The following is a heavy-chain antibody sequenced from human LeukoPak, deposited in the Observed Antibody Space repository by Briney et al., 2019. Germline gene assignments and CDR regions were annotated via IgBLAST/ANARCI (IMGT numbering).Heavy chain of an antibody. V-gene: IGHV3-13*01. CDR2: IGTAGDT. Sequence: PGGSLRLSCAASGFTFSSYDMHWVCQATGKGLEWVSAIGTAGDTYYPGSVKGRFTISRENAKNSLYLQMNSLRAEDTAVYYCAKAATYYDISTDLYYYYGMDVWGQGTTVTVSS. J-gene: IGHJ6*02. CDR3: AKAATYYDISTDLYYYYGMDV. D-gene: IGHD3-9*01. CDR1: GFTFSSYD.